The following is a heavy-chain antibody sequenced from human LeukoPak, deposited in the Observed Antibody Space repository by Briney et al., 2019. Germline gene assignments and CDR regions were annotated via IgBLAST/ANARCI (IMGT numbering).Heavy chain of an antibody. CDR1: GFTFSNYW. Sequence: GGSLRLSCAASGFTFSNYWMSWVRQAPGKGLEWVSAISGSGGSTYYADSVKGRFTISRDNSKNTLYLQMNSLRAEDTAVYYCAKGSRGGNTENDYWGQGTLVTVSS. D-gene: IGHD4-23*01. CDR2: ISGSGGST. J-gene: IGHJ4*02. V-gene: IGHV3-23*01. CDR3: AKGSRGGNTENDY.